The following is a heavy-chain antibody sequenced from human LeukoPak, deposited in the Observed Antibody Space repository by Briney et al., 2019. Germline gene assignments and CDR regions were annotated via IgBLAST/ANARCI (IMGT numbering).Heavy chain of an antibody. J-gene: IGHJ4*02. CDR1: GFTFSWYA. V-gene: IGHV3-64D*09. D-gene: IGHD1-1*01. CDR3: ATLVNYWSFDY. CDR2: ISSNGGST. Sequence: GGSLRLSCSASGFTFSWYAMHWVRQAPGKGLEYVSTISSNGGSTYYADSVKGRFTISRDNSKNTLYLQMSSLRAEDTAVYYCATLVNYWSFDYWGQGTLVTVSS.